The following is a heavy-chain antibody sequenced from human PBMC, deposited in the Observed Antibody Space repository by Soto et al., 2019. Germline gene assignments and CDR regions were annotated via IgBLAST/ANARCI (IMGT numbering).Heavy chain of an antibody. CDR1: RFTFSNYG. CDR2: IWYDGGNK. CDR3: ARDDIPGRAVAIYGMDV. J-gene: IGHJ6*02. Sequence: GSLRLSCAASRFTFSNYGMHWVRQAPGKGLEWVAVIWYDGGNKYYADSVKGRFTISRDNSKNTLYLQMNSLRAEDTAVYYCARDDIPGRAVAIYGMDVWGQGTTVTVSS. D-gene: IGHD6-19*01. V-gene: IGHV3-33*01.